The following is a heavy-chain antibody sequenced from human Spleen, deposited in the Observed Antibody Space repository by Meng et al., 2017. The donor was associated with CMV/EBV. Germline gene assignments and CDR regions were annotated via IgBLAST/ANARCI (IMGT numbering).Heavy chain of an antibody. CDR3: ATDILWSPVDF. D-gene: IGHD2-21*01. V-gene: IGHV3-7*01. CDR1: GFTLSQYS. Sequence: GESLKISCAASGFTLSQYSMNWVRQTPGKGLEWVASLNVDGSETYYADSVKGRFTISRDNAKNSLYLQMNSLRAEDTAVYFCATDILWSPVDFWGQGTLVTVSS. J-gene: IGHJ4*02. CDR2: LNVDGSET.